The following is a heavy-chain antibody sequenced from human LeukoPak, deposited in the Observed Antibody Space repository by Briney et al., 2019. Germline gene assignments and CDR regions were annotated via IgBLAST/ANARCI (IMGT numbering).Heavy chain of an antibody. CDR1: GFTFSSYS. Sequence: GGSLRLSCAASGFTFSSYSINWVRQAPGKGLEWVAVISYDGSNKYYADSVKGRFTISRDNSKNTLYLQMNSLRAEDTAVYYCARVANYYDSSGDLFDYWGQGTLVTVSS. CDR2: ISYDGSNK. CDR3: ARVANYYDSSGDLFDY. J-gene: IGHJ4*02. V-gene: IGHV3-30*19. D-gene: IGHD3-22*01.